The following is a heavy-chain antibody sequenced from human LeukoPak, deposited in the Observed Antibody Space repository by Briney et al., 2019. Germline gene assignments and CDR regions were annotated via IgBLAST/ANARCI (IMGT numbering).Heavy chain of an antibody. Sequence: PSETLSLTCTVSGGSISSYYWSWIRQPAGKGLEWIGRIYTSGSTNYNPSLKSRVTMSVDTSKNQFSLKLSSVTAADTAVYYCARALGHYDSSGYWVDAFDIWGQGTMVTVSS. V-gene: IGHV4-4*07. D-gene: IGHD3-22*01. J-gene: IGHJ3*02. CDR3: ARALGHYDSSGYWVDAFDI. CDR1: GGSISSYY. CDR2: IYTSGST.